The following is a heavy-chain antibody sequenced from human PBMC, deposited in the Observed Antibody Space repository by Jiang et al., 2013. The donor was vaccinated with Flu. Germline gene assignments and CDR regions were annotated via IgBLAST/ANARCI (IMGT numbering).Heavy chain of an antibody. Sequence: LLKPSETLSLTCTVSGGSISSYYWSWIRQPPGKGLEWIGYIYYSGSTNYNPSLKSRVTISVDTSKNQFSLKLSSVTAADTAVYYCARLDYYDSSGYLDYWGQGTLVTVSS. CDR3: ARLDYYDSSGYLDY. D-gene: IGHD3-22*01. J-gene: IGHJ4*02. V-gene: IGHV4-59*08. CDR1: GGSISSYY. CDR2: IYYSGST.